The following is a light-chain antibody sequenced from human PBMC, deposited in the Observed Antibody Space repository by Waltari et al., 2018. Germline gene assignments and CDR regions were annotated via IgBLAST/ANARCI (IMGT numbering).Light chain of an antibody. CDR3: QQYCDTPRT. CDR1: HSVCWSSKNKNC. J-gene: IGKJ1*01. Sequence: DIVMTQSPDSLSVSLGDRATINCKSSHSVCWSSKNKNCLAWYQQKPRQPPKLLIYWASNRESGVPDRFSGSGSGTEFTLTISSLQAEDVAVYYCQQYCDTPRTFGQGTKVEIK. CDR2: WAS. V-gene: IGKV4-1*01.